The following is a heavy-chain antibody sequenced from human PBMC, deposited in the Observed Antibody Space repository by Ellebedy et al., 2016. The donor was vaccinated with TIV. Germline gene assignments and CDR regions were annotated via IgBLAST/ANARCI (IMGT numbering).Heavy chain of an antibody. CDR2: ISYDGSNK. Sequence: GGSLRLXXEVSGFTFSRCGMHWVRQAPGKGLEWVAVISYDGSNKWYADSVKGRFAISSDNCKNTLYLQMNSLRSEDTAVYYCAKGASGYGDFDYWGQGTLVTVSS. V-gene: IGHV3-30*18. CDR1: GFTFSRCG. J-gene: IGHJ4*02. D-gene: IGHD4-17*01. CDR3: AKGASGYGDFDY.